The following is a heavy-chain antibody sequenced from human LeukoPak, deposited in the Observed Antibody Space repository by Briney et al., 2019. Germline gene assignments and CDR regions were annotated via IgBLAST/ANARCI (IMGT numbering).Heavy chain of an antibody. D-gene: IGHD3-16*01. Sequence: PSETLSLTCTVSGGSISSYYWSWIRQPAGKGLEWIGRIYTSGSTNYNPSLKSRVTMSVDTSKNQFSLKLSSVTAADTAVYYCARGGSWSGALYYYYYMDVWGKGTTVTVSS. V-gene: IGHV4-4*07. CDR1: GGSISSYY. CDR2: IYTSGST. J-gene: IGHJ6*03. CDR3: ARGGSWSGALYYYYYMDV.